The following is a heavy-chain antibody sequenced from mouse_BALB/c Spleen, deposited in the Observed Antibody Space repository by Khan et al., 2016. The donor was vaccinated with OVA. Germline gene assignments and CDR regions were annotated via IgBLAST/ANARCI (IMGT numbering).Heavy chain of an antibody. Sequence: EVQLQESGPGLVKPSQSLSLTCTVTGYSITSNYAWSWIRQFPGNKLEWLGYIRYSGATNYNPTLKSRISVTRDTSANQFFLQLNSVTTADTATYYCARQNYYGYALDYWGQGTSVTVSS. CDR3: ARQNYYGYALDY. CDR1: GYSITSNYA. J-gene: IGHJ4*01. CDR2: IRYSGAT. V-gene: IGHV3-2*02. D-gene: IGHD1-1*01.